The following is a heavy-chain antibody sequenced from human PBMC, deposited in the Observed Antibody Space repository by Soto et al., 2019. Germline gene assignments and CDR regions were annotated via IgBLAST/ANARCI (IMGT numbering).Heavy chain of an antibody. D-gene: IGHD2-2*01. CDR1: GGSFSGYY. J-gene: IGHJ6*03. CDR3: ARKAVCSSTSCYYYYYYMDV. Sequence: SETLSLTCAVYGGSFSGYYWSWIRQPPGKGLEWIGEINHSGSTNYNPSLKSRVTISVDTSKNQFSLKLSSVTAADTAVYYCARKAVCSSTSCYYYYYYMDVWGKGTTVTVSS. CDR2: INHSGST. V-gene: IGHV4-34*01.